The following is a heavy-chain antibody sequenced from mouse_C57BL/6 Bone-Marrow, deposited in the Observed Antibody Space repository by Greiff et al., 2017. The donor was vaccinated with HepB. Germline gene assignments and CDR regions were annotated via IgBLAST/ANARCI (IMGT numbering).Heavy chain of an antibody. D-gene: IGHD2-3*01. J-gene: IGHJ3*01. CDR2: IYPRDGST. CDR1: GYTFTSYD. V-gene: IGHV1-85*01. Sequence: QVHVKQSGPELVKPGASVKLSCKASGYTFTSYDINWVKQRPGQGLEWIGWIYPRDGSTKYNEKFKGKATLTVDTSSSTAYMELHSLTSEDSAVYFWARSGDGYPLAYWGQGTLVTVSA. CDR3: ARSGDGYPLAY.